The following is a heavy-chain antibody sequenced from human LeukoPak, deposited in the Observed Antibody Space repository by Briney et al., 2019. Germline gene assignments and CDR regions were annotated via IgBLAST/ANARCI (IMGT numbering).Heavy chain of an antibody. V-gene: IGHV1-69*05. CDR3: AIEPCRELLCGDYYYYYMDV. J-gene: IGHJ6*03. CDR1: GGTFSSYA. D-gene: IGHD1-26*01. Sequence: SVKVSCKASGGTFSSYAISWGRQAPGQGLEWMGRIITIFGTANYAHKFQGRFTITTDESTSTAYMELSSLRSEDTAVYYCAIEPCRELLCGDYYYYYMDVWGKGTTVTVSS. CDR2: IITIFGTA.